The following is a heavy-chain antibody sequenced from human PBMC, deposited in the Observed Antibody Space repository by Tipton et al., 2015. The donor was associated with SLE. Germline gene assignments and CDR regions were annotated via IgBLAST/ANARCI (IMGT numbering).Heavy chain of an antibody. D-gene: IGHD3-22*01. J-gene: IGHJ4*02. CDR3: ARDRYYYDSSGYYFDY. V-gene: IGHV4-4*07. CDR2: IYTSGST. Sequence: GSLRLSCTVSGGSISSYYWSWIRQPAGKGLEWIGRIYTSGSTNYNPSLKSRVTMSVDTSKNQFSLKLSSVTAADTAVYYCARDRYYYDSSGYYFDYWGQGTLVTVSS. CDR1: GGSISSYY.